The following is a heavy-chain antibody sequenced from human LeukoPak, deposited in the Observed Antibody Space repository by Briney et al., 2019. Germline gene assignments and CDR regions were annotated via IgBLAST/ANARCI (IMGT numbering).Heavy chain of an antibody. J-gene: IGHJ5*02. CDR3: ARHEYSGSYYGLSWFDP. D-gene: IGHD1-26*01. Sequence: PSETLSLTCTVSGGSISSSGYYWGWIRQPPGKGLERIASIYYSGSTYYNPSLKSRVTISVDTSKNQLSLKLSSLTAADTAVYYCARHEYSGSYYGLSWFDPWGQGTLVTVSS. CDR1: GGSISSSGYY. V-gene: IGHV4-39*01. CDR2: IYYSGST.